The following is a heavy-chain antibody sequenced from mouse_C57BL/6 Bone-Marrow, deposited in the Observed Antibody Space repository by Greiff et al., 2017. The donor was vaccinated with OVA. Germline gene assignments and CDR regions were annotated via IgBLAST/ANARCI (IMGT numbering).Heavy chain of an antibody. CDR2: ISYDGSN. D-gene: IGHD2-4*01. CDR3: ARDHYDYDDDWYFDV. CDR1: GYSITSGYY. V-gene: IGHV3-6*01. J-gene: IGHJ1*03. Sequence: QLVESGPGLVKPSQSLSLTCSVTGYSITSGYYWNWIRQFPGNKLEWMGYISYDGSNNYNPSLKNRISITRDTSKNQFFLKLNSVTTEDTATYYCARDHYDYDDDWYFDVWGTGTTVTVSS.